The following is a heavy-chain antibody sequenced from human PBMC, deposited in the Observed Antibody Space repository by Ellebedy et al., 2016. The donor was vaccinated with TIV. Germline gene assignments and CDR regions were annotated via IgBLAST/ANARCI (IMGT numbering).Heavy chain of an antibody. CDR3: AREDSSGWVRN. J-gene: IGHJ4*02. V-gene: IGHV3-43*01. Sequence: PGGSLRLSCAASGFTFDDYTMHWVRQAPGKGLEWVSLISWDGGSTYYADSVKGRFTISRDNSKNTLYLQMNSLRAEDTVVYYCAREDSSGWVRNWGQGTLVTVSS. CDR2: ISWDGGST. D-gene: IGHD6-19*01. CDR1: GFTFDDYT.